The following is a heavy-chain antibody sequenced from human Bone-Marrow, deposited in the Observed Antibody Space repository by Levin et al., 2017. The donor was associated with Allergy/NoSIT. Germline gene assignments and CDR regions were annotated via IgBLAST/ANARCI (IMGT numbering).Heavy chain of an antibody. Sequence: SVKVSCKASGGTFSSYAISWVRQAPGQGLEWMGGIIPIFGTANYAQKFQGRVTITADESTSTAYMELSSLRSEDTAVYYCARVGPSTGSRDSSSWYDYWGQGTLVTVSS. CDR3: ARVGPSTGSRDSSSWYDY. V-gene: IGHV1-69*13. CDR2: IIPIFGTA. CDR1: GGTFSSYA. D-gene: IGHD6-13*01. J-gene: IGHJ4*02.